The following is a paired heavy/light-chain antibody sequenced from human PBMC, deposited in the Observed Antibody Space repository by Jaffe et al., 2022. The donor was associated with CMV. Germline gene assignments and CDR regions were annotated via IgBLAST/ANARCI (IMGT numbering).Heavy chain of an antibody. CDR1: GGSISGTNYY. V-gene: IGHV4-39*01. Sequence: QLQLQESGPGLVEPSETLSLICAVSGGSISGTNYYWGWIRQPPGKGLEWIGSIYFSGRTYYNPSLKSRVTISVDTSKDQVSLKLTSLTAADTAVYFCVAGDTYGFPPHPFDYWGQGTLVTVSS. J-gene: IGHJ4*02. CDR3: VAGDTYGFPPHPFDY. D-gene: IGHD5-18*01. CDR2: IYFSGRT.
Light chain of an antibody. CDR2: GAS. V-gene: IGKV3-20*01. J-gene: IGKJ2*01. Sequence: EIILTQSPGTLSLSPGERATLSCRASQSVSSAYIAWFQQKPGQAPRLLIYGASSRATGIPDRFSGSGSGTDFTLTISRLEPEDFAVYYCQQFGTSPHTFGQGTNLEIK. CDR1: QSVSSAY. CDR3: QQFGTSPHT.